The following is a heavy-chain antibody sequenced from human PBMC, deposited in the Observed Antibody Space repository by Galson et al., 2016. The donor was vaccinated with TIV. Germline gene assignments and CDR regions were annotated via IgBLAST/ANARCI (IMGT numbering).Heavy chain of an antibody. Sequence: QSGAEVKKPGESLKISCKDSGYTFTNYWIAWLRQMPGKGLEWMGMIHPSDSYTNYSLSFQGHVTITPDKSISTAYLQWSSLNASDSAMYYCARRTLAVGTDANWFDPWGQGTLVTVSS. CDR3: ARRTLAVGTDANWFDP. J-gene: IGHJ5*02. CDR1: GYTFTNYW. V-gene: IGHV5-10-1*01. CDR2: IHPSDSYT. D-gene: IGHD6-19*01.